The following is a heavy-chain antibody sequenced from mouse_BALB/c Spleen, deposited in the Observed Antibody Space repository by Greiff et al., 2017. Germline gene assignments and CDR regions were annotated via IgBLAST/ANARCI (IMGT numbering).Heavy chain of an antibody. Sequence: DVQLVEPGGGLVKPGGSLKLSCAASGFTFSSYAMSWVRQTPEKRLEWVASISSGGSTYYPDSVKGRFTISRDNARNILYLQMSSLRSEDTAMYYCARATASWFAYWGQGTLVTVSA. CDR2: ISSGGST. J-gene: IGHJ3*01. V-gene: IGHV5-6-5*01. CDR3: ARATASWFAY. D-gene: IGHD1-2*01. CDR1: GFTFSSYA.